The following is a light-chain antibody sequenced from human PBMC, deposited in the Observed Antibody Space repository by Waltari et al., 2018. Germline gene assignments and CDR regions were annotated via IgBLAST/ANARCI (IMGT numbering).Light chain of an antibody. CDR2: GTS. J-gene: IGKJ3*01. CDR3: QHRDHWPPDAT. CDR1: RSVSNTY. Sequence: EIVLTQSPGTLSLSPGERATRPCRASRSVSNTYLAWYQQKPGQAPRLLIYGTSTRATGIPARFSGSGSGTDFTLTISSLEAEDFAVYYCQHRDHWPPDATFGPGTKVDI. V-gene: IGKV3D-20*02.